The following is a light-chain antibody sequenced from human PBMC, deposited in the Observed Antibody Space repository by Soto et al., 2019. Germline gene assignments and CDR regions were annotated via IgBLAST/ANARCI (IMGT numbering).Light chain of an antibody. CDR3: QQYNYLIT. J-gene: IGKJ5*01. Sequence: EIMMSQSLAALSLSPGERATLSCRASQSVSSNLAWYQQKPGQAPRLLMYGASTRATGITARFSGSGSGTEFTLTIISLQHDDFAVYYCQQYNYLITSGQGTRLEV. V-gene: IGKV3-15*01. CDR2: GAS. CDR1: QSVSSN.